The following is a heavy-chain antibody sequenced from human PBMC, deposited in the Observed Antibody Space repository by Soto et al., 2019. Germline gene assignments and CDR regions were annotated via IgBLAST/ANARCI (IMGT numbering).Heavy chain of an antibody. J-gene: IGHJ4*02. V-gene: IGHV5-51*01. Sequence: PGESLKISCKGSGYTFTSNWIGWVRQMPGKGLEWMGIIYPGDSDTRYSPSFQGQVTISADKSISTAYLQWSSLKASDSAMYYCARHIGAYYDNNGYPYFDYWGQGTRVTVSS. CDR3: ARHIGAYYDNNGYPYFDY. CDR1: GYTFTSNW. D-gene: IGHD3-22*01. CDR2: IYPGDSDT.